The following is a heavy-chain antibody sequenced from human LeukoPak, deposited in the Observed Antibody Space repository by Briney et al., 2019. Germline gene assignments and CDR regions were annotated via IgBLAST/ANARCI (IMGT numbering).Heavy chain of an antibody. CDR3: AKEKAVARSSGWHAFDV. D-gene: IGHD6-19*01. Sequence: PGGSLRLSCAASGFTFSSHAMSWARQAPGKGLQWVSAVSPGGDKTYYADPVKGRFTVSRDNSRNTLYLQMNSLRADDTAVYFCAKEKAVARSSGWHAFDVWGQGSLVTVS. CDR2: VSPGGDKT. V-gene: IGHV3-23*01. CDR1: GFTFSSHA. J-gene: IGHJ3*01.